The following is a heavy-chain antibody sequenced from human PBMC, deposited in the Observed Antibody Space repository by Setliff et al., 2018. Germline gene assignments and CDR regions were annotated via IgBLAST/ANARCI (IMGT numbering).Heavy chain of an antibody. D-gene: IGHD3-9*01. V-gene: IGHV4-39*07. J-gene: IGHJ4*01. Sequence: SETLSLTCTVSGGSISSTTYYWGWIRQAPGKGLEWIGSISYSGSTYYNPSLESRVTIPVDTSKNRFSLRLRPVTAADTAVYFCARDFELLENYDIRGVFFDYWGQGTLVTVSS. CDR1: GGSISSTTYY. CDR2: ISYSGST. CDR3: ARDFELLENYDIRGVFFDY.